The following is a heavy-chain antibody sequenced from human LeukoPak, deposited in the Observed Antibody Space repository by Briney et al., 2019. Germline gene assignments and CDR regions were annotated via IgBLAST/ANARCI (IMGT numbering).Heavy chain of an antibody. J-gene: IGHJ4*02. D-gene: IGHD6-19*01. V-gene: IGHV3-9*01. Sequence: GGSLRLSCAASGFTFDDYAMPWVRQAPGKGLEWVSGISWNSGSIGYADSVKGRFTISRDNAKNSLYLQMNSLRAEDTALYYCAKDVTAVAGLFDYWGQGTLVTVSS. CDR2: ISWNSGSI. CDR3: AKDVTAVAGLFDY. CDR1: GFTFDDYA.